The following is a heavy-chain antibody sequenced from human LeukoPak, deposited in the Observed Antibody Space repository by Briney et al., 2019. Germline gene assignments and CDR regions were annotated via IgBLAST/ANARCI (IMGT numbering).Heavy chain of an antibody. CDR1: GFTFSNAW. CDR3: TTYDNSNLRIDY. Sequence: PGGSLRLSCAASGFTFSNAWMSWVRQAPGKGLEWVGRIKSKTDGGTTDYAAPVKGRFTISRDDSKNTLYLQMNSLKTEDTAVYYCTTYDNSNLRIDYWGQGTLVTVSS. CDR2: IKSKTDGGTT. J-gene: IGHJ4*02. D-gene: IGHD4-11*01. V-gene: IGHV3-15*01.